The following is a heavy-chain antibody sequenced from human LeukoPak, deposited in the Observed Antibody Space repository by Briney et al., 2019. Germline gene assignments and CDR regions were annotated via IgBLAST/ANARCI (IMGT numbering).Heavy chain of an antibody. V-gene: IGHV3-20*04. CDR3: ASGSYYDWYYYMDV. CDR1: GFTFDDYG. J-gene: IGHJ6*03. D-gene: IGHD1-26*01. CDR2: INWNGGST. Sequence: GGSLRLSCAASGFTFDDYGMSWVRQAPGKGLEWVSGINWNGGSTGYADSVKGRFTISRDNAKNSLYLQMNSLRAEDTALYYCASGSYYDWYYYMDVWGKGTTVTVSS.